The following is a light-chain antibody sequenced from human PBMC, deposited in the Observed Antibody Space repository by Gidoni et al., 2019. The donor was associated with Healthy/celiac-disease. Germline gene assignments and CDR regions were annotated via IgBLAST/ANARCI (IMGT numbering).Light chain of an antibody. CDR2: DAS. CDR3: QQYNNWPPFT. Sequence: EIVMTQSPATLSVSPGERATLSCRASQSVSSNLAWYQQKPGQAPRLLIYDASTRATGIPARFSGSGSGTEFTLTISSLQSEDCAVYYCQQYNNWPPFTFGPGTKVDIK. CDR1: QSVSSN. V-gene: IGKV3D-15*01. J-gene: IGKJ3*01.